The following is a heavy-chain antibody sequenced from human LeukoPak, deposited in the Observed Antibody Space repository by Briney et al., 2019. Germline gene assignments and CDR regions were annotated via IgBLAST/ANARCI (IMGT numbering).Heavy chain of an antibody. CDR3: ARYLGYCSSTSCHGFDY. CDR1: GGSISSGAYY. V-gene: IGHV4-30-2*01. CDR2: IYHSGST. Sequence: SETLSLTCTVSGGSISSGAYYWSWIRQPPGKGLEWIGYIYHSGSTYYNPSLKSRVTISVDRSKNQFSLKLSSVTAADTAVYYCARYLGYCSSTSCHGFDYWGQGTLVTVSS. J-gene: IGHJ4*02. D-gene: IGHD2-2*01.